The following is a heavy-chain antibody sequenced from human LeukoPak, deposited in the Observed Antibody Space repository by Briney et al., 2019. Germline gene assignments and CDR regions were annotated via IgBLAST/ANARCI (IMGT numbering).Heavy chain of an antibody. D-gene: IGHD3-10*01. CDR3: ARDLDYGSGSYYPPLGY. J-gene: IGHJ4*02. CDR1: GFTFSSYG. V-gene: IGHV3-33*01. Sequence: PGRSLRLSCAASGFTFSSYGMHWVRQAPGKGLEWVAAILYDGSNKYYADSVKGRFTISRDNSKNTLYLQMNSLRAEDTAVYYCARDLDYGSGSYYPPLGYWGQGTLVTVSS. CDR2: ILYDGSNK.